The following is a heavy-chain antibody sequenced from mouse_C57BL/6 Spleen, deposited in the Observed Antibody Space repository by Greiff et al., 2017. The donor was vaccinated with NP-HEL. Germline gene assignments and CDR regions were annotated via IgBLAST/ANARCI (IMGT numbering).Heavy chain of an antibody. V-gene: IGHV1-52*01. J-gene: IGHJ1*03. CDR2: IDPSDSET. Sequence: QVQLQQPGAELVRPGSSVKLSCKASGYTFTSYWMHWVKQRPIQGLEWIGNIDPSDSETHYNQKFKDKATLTVDKSSSTAYMQLSSLTSEDSAVFFCASSYYHGSRLYFGVWGTGTTVTVSS. CDR3: ASSYYHGSRLYFGV. D-gene: IGHD1-1*01. CDR1: GYTFTSYW.